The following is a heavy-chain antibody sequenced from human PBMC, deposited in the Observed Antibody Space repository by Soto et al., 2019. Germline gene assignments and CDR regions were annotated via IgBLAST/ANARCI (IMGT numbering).Heavy chain of an antibody. J-gene: IGHJ6*02. D-gene: IGHD3-10*01. V-gene: IGHV1-8*01. CDR2: MNPDSENT. Sequence: QVHLVQSGAEVKQPGASVRVSCKASGYTFTNYDITWARQATGQGLEWMGWMNPDSENTGSPQKFQGRVTMTVNTSINTAYMELTSLRSEDTAVYYCTRAQFEFGSYFGLDVWGQGTTVTVSS. CDR1: GYTFTNYD. CDR3: TRAQFEFGSYFGLDV.